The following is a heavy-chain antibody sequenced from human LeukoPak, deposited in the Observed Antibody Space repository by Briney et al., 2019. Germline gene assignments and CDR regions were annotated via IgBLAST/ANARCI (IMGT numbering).Heavy chain of an antibody. J-gene: IGHJ6*04. V-gene: IGHV4-31*03. D-gene: IGHD3-3*01. CDR2: IYYSGST. CDR3: ARSQQVRTFYDFGGSGMDV. Sequence: PSQTLSLTCTVSGGSISSGGYYWSWIRQHPGKGLEWIGYIYYSGSTYYNPSLKSRVTISVDTSKNQFSLKLSSVTAADTAVYYCARSQQVRTFYDFGGSGMDVWGKGTTVTVSS. CDR1: GGSISSGGYY.